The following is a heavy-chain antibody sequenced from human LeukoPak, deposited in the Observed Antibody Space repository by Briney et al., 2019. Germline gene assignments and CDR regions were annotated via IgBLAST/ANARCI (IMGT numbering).Heavy chain of an antibody. CDR1: GYSISSGYY. D-gene: IGHD6-13*01. CDR2: IYPTGST. J-gene: IGHJ5*02. V-gene: IGHV4-38-2*02. CDR3: ARAYSSSWYWNWFDP. Sequence: SETLSLTCTVSGYSISSGYYWGWIRQPPGEGLEWIGNIYPTGSTYYNPSLKSRVTISVDTSKNQFSLKVGSVSAADTAVYYCARAYSSSWYWNWFDPWGQGTLVTVSS.